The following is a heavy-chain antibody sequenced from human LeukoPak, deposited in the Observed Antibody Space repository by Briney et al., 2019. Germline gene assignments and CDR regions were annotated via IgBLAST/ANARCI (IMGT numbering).Heavy chain of an antibody. Sequence: ASVMVSCKASGYTFTGYYMHWVRQAPGQGLEWMGRIHPNSGGTNYAQKFQGRVTMTRDTSISTAYMELSRLRSDDTAVYYCARDFDDILTGYYVDYWGQGTLVTVSS. CDR1: GYTFTGYY. V-gene: IGHV1-2*06. CDR3: ARDFDDILTGYYVDY. D-gene: IGHD3-9*01. CDR2: IHPNSGGT. J-gene: IGHJ4*02.